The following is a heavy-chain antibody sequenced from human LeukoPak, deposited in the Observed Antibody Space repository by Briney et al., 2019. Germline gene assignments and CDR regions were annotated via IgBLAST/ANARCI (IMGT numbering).Heavy chain of an antibody. V-gene: IGHV1-2*06. CDR3: ARDLYSNYDWFDP. CDR1: GYTFTGYY. D-gene: IGHD4-11*01. J-gene: IGHJ5*02. CDR2: INPNSGGT. Sequence: ASVKVSCKAPGYTFTGYYMHWVRQAPGQGLEWMGRINPNSGGTNYAQKFQGRVTMTRDTSISTAYMELSRLRSDDTAVYYCARDLYSNYDWFDPWGQGTLVTVSS.